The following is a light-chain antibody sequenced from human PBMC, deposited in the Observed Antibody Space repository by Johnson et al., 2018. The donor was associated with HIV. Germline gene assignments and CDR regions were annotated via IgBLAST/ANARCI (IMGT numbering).Light chain of an antibody. J-gene: IGLJ1*01. Sequence: QSVLTQPPSVSAATGQKVTISCSGSSSNVGNNYVSWFQQLPGTAPKLLIYDNNERPSGIPDRFSGSKSGTSATLGITGLQTGDEADYYCGTWDSSLTVYVFGTGTKVTVL. V-gene: IGLV1-51*01. CDR3: GTWDSSLTVYV. CDR1: SSNVGNNY. CDR2: DNN.